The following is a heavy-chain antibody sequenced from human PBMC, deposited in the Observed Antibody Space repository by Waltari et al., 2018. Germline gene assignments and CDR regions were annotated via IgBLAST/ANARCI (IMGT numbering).Heavy chain of an antibody. Sequence: QVQLQESGPGLVKPSETLSLTCTVSGGSISSHYWSWIRQPPGKGLEWIGYIYYSGSTNYNPSLKSRVTISVDKSKNQFSLKLSSVTAADTAVYYCARDRHFGVVKEDLDWGQGTLVTVSS. CDR2: IYYSGST. CDR3: ARDRHFGVVKEDLD. D-gene: IGHD3-3*01. CDR1: GGSISSHY. J-gene: IGHJ4*02. V-gene: IGHV4-59*11.